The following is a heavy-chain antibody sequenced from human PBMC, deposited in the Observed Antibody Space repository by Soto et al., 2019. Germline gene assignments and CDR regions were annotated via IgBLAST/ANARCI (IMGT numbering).Heavy chain of an antibody. CDR2: ITYGGTNK. D-gene: IGHD5-18*01. J-gene: IGHJ6*02. CDR3: AKDCGGDNYGYVMLDKYYDGMDV. Sequence: VQLVESGGGVVQPGRSLRLSCAASGFTFSTYAMHWVRQAPGKGLEWVAVITYGGTNKYYADSVRGRFTISSDNSKNKVNLQMNMLMDKDTAVYYCAKDCGGDNYGYVMLDKYYDGMDVWGQGTPVTVSS. CDR1: GFTFSTYA. V-gene: IGHV3-30-3*01.